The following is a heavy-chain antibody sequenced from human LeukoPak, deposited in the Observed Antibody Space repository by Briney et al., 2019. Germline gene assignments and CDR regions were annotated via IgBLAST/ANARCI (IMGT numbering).Heavy chain of an antibody. V-gene: IGHV3-53*01. CDR3: ASSYDSSGYSIDY. J-gene: IGHJ4*02. Sequence: PGGSLRLSCAASGFTVSSNYMSWVRQAPGKGLEGVSVIYSGGSTYYADSVKGRFTISRDNSKNTLYLQMNSLRAEDTAVYYCASSYDSSGYSIDYWGQGTLVTVSS. D-gene: IGHD3-22*01. CDR2: IYSGGST. CDR1: GFTVSSNY.